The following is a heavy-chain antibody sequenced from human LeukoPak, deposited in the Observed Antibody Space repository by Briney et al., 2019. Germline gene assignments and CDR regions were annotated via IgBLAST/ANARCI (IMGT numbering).Heavy chain of an antibody. Sequence: SVTVSFKGSGYTFTGYYLHWVRQPPGQGRDWMGWSNLNSGGTNKAQKFQGRVTMTRDTSISTAYMELSRLRSDDTAVYYCARDLLEYIAAGYWGQGTLVTVSS. J-gene: IGHJ4*02. CDR1: GYTFTGYY. D-gene: IGHD6-6*01. CDR2: SNLNSGGT. CDR3: ARDLLEYIAAGY. V-gene: IGHV1-2*02.